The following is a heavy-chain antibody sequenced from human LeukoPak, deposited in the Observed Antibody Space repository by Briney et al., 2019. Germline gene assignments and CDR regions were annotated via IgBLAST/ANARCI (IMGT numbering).Heavy chain of an antibody. CDR3: ARDRGFGELSLAY. V-gene: IGHV3-74*01. Sequence: GGSLRLSCAASGFTFSSYWMHWVRQAPGKGLVWVSRINGDGTTTTYADSVKGRFTISRDNSKNTLYLQMNNLRAEDTAVYYCARDRGFGELSLAYWGQGTLVTVSS. J-gene: IGHJ4*02. CDR1: GFTFSSYW. D-gene: IGHD3-10*01. CDR2: INGDGTTT.